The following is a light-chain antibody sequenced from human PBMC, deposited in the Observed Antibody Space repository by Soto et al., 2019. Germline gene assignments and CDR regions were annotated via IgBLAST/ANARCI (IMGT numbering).Light chain of an antibody. Sequence: DIQMTQSPSSLSASAGDRVTITCRASQSIATFLNWYQQKPGKAPKLLISAASRLQSGVPARFSGSGSGTDFTLTISSLQPEDFATYYCQQSYNTVWTFGQGTRWIS. J-gene: IGKJ1*01. CDR2: AAS. CDR1: QSIATF. V-gene: IGKV1-39*01. CDR3: QQSYNTVWT.